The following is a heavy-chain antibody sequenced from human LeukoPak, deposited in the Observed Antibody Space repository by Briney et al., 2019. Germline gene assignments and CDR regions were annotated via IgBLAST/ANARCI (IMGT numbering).Heavy chain of an antibody. CDR1: GFTFSSYG. J-gene: IGHJ4*02. CDR3: TRGTNDYGGIERKKPFDY. Sequence: GGSQRLSCAASGFTFSSYGMHWVRQAPGKGLEWVAVISYDGSNKYYVDSVKGQFTISRDNSKNTLYLQMSSLRAEDTAVYYCTRGTNDYGGIERKKPFDYWGRGTLVTVSS. V-gene: IGHV3-30-3*01. D-gene: IGHD4-23*01. CDR2: ISYDGSNK.